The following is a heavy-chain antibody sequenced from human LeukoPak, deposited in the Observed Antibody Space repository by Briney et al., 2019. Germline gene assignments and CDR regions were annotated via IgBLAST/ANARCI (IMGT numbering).Heavy chain of an antibody. V-gene: IGHV1-18*01. CDR1: GYTFTSYG. Sequence: ASVKVSCKASGYTFTSYGISWARQAPGQGLEWMGWISAYNGNTNYAQKLQGRVTMTTDTSTSTAYMELRSLRSDDTAVYYCARPYSGYDNDAFDIWGQGTMVTVSS. CDR3: ARPYSGYDNDAFDI. CDR2: ISAYNGNT. D-gene: IGHD5-12*01. J-gene: IGHJ3*02.